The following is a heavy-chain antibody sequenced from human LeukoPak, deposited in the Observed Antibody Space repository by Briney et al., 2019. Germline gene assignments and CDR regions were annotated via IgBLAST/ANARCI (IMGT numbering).Heavy chain of an antibody. CDR1: GGSFSGYY. D-gene: IGHD3-10*01. Sequence: SETLSLTCAVYGGSFSGYYWSWIRQPPGKGLEWIGTIYHSGSTYYNPSLKSRVTISVDTSKNQFSLRLSSVTAADTAVYYCARDGAKYYYGSGSGNWFDPWGQGTLVTVSS. CDR3: ARDGAKYYYGSGSGNWFDP. V-gene: IGHV4-34*01. CDR2: IYHSGST. J-gene: IGHJ5*02.